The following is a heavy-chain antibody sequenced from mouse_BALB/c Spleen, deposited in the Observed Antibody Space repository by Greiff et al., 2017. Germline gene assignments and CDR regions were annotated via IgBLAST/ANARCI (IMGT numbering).Heavy chain of an antibody. J-gene: IGHJ2*01. CDR2: IYPGSGNT. Sequence: QVHVKQSGPELVKPGASVKISCKASGYTFTDYYITWVKQKPGQGLEWIGWIYPGSGNTKYNEKFKGKATLTVDTSSSTAYMQLSSLTSEDTAVYFCARWGYDRVFDYWGQGTTLTVSS. V-gene: IGHV1-84*02. D-gene: IGHD2-14*01. CDR3: ARWGYDRVFDY. CDR1: GYTFTDYY.